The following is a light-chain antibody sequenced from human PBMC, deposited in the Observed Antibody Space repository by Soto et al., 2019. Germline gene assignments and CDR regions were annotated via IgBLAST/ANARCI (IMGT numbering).Light chain of an antibody. J-gene: IGKJ3*01. CDR1: QSVSSTY. V-gene: IGKV3-20*01. Sequence: EIVLTQSPGTLSLSPGERATLSCRASQSVSSTYLAWYQQKPGQAPRLLIYGASSRATGIPDRFSGSGSGTDFTLTISRLEPEDLAVDYCQHHGSSPLFTFGPGTKVDIK. CDR2: GAS. CDR3: QHHGSSPLFT.